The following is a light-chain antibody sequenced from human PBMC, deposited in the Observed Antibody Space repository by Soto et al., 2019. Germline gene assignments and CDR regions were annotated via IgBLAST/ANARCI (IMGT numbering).Light chain of an antibody. J-gene: IGKJ1*01. Sequence: DIQMTQSPSSVSASVGDRVTMTCRASQGSNSWLAWYLQKPGKAPKLLIYAASNLQSGVPSRFSGSGSGTDFPLTISSLQPEDFATYYCQQANSYPWTVGQGTKVEIK. CDR1: QGSNSW. V-gene: IGKV1-12*01. CDR2: AAS. CDR3: QQANSYPWT.